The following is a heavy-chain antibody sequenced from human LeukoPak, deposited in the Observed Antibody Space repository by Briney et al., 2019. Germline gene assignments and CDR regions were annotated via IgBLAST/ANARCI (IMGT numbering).Heavy chain of an antibody. CDR2: ISYDGSKK. Sequence: GRSLRLSCAAPGFSLSSYAIHWVRQAPGKGLEWVAIISYDGSKKYYADSVKGRFTISRDNSENTLYLQMNSLRTEDTAVYYCARSAAAGRIVATFGYWGQGTLVIVSS. CDR1: GFSLSSYA. J-gene: IGHJ4*02. CDR3: ARSAAAGRIVATFGY. V-gene: IGHV3-30*04. D-gene: IGHD5-12*01.